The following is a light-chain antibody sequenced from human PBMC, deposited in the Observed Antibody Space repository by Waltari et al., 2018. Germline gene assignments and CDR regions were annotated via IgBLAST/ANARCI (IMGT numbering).Light chain of an antibody. CDR2: DVS. J-gene: IGLJ3*02. CDR3: NSYTGSSSWV. Sequence: QSALTQPASVSGSPGQSITISCTGTSRHLGFYNYFSWYQQHPGKAPKLIIYDVSERPSGVSDRFSGSKSGNTASLTISGLQAEDEADYYCNSYTGSSSWVFGGGTKLAVL. CDR1: SRHLGFYNY. V-gene: IGLV2-14*01.